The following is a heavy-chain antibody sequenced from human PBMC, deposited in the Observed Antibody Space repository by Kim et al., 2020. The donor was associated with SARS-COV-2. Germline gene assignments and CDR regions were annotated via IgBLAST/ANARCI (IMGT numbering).Heavy chain of an antibody. D-gene: IGHD2-15*01. J-gene: IGHJ5*02. CDR1: GLVFSSFS. CDR3: ARSYEGFCSGGSCHSGNWSAP. Sequence: GGSLRLSCAASGLVFSSFSMNWVRQAPGKGLEWVSHISSDGSTVYYADSVKGRFAISRDNAKSSLSLEMSSLRDEDTAVYYCARSYEGFCSGGSCHSGNWSAPGGEATLATAPS. CDR2: ISSDGSTV. V-gene: IGHV3-48*02.